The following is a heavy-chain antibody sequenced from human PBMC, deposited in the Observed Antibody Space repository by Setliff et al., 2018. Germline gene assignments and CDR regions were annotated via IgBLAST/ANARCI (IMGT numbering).Heavy chain of an antibody. V-gene: IGHV4-38-2*01. Sequence: SETLSLTCAVSGYSISSGYYWGWIRQPPGKGLEWLGNIYHSGSTYYNPSLKSRVTISVDTSKNQYSLKLTSVTAADTAVYYCARHGLQFLEWLSAFDYWGQGTLVTVSS. J-gene: IGHJ4*02. D-gene: IGHD3-3*01. CDR1: GYSISSGYY. CDR2: IYHSGST. CDR3: ARHGLQFLEWLSAFDY.